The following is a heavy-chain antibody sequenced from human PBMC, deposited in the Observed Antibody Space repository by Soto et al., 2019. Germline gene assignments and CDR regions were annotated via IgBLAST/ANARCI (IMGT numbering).Heavy chain of an antibody. CDR2: VSPNSGNT. Sequence: QVHLVQSGAEVKKPGASVMVSCKASGYSFGHFDIHWVRKAAGQGLEWMGWVSPNSGNTGYAQRVQGRITMTRDTSKSTAYMEVKSLTSADTAIYYCARARGAASFDLWGQGTMVTASS. J-gene: IGHJ5*02. CDR3: ARARGAASFDL. CDR1: GYSFGHFD. D-gene: IGHD6-25*01. V-gene: IGHV1-8*01.